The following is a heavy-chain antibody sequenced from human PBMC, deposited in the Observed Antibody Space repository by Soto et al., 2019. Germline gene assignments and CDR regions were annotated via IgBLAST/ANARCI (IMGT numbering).Heavy chain of an antibody. CDR2: MNPNSGNT. Sequence: ASVKVSCKASGYTFTSYDINWVRQATGQGLEWMGWMNPNSGNTGYAQKFQGRVTMTRNTSISTAYMELSSLRSEDTAVYYCARGLGSSSILARYYYYYMDVWGQGSTVPVSS. J-gene: IGHJ6*03. CDR1: GYTFTSYD. CDR3: ARGLGSSSILARYYYYYMDV. V-gene: IGHV1-8*01.